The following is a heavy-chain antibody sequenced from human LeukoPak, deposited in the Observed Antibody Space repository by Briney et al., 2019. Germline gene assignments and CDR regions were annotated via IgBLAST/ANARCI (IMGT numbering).Heavy chain of an antibody. J-gene: IGHJ4*02. Sequence: GESLKISCKGSGYIFTTYWIGWVRQMPGKGLEWMGIVYPGDSDPRYSPSFQGQVTISADKSISTAYLQWSSLKASDSAMYYCVRHGLGSSWFGFDYWGQGTLVTVSS. D-gene: IGHD6-13*01. V-gene: IGHV5-51*01. CDR3: VRHGLGSSWFGFDY. CDR1: GYIFTTYW. CDR2: VYPGDSDP.